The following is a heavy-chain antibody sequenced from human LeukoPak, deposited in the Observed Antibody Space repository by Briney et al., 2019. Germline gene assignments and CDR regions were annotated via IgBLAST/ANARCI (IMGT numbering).Heavy chain of an antibody. CDR1: GFAFSRHS. Sequence: GGSLRLSCAASGFAFSRHSMHWVRQAPGKGLEWVSGISWNSGSIGYADSVKGRFTISRDNAKNSLYLQMNSLRAEDTALYYCAKVQQNTHGVFDYWGQGTLVTVSS. D-gene: IGHD2-8*01. J-gene: IGHJ4*02. V-gene: IGHV3-9*01. CDR2: ISWNSGSI. CDR3: AKVQQNTHGVFDY.